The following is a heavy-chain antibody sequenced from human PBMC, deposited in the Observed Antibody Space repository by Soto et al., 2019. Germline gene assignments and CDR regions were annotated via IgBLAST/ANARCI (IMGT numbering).Heavy chain of an antibody. CDR3: ARGSWHSIAAAGTGYFGY. J-gene: IGHJ4*02. Sequence: SSVKVSCKASVGTFSSYAISWVRHAPGQGLEWMGGIIPIFGTANYAQKFQGRVTITADESTSTAYMELSSLRSEDTAVYYCARGSWHSIAAAGTGYFGYWGQGTLVTVSS. CDR1: VGTFSSYA. D-gene: IGHD6-13*01. V-gene: IGHV1-69*13. CDR2: IIPIFGTA.